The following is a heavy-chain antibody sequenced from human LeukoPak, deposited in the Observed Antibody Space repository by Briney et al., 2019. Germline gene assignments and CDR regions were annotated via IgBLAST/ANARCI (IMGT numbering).Heavy chain of an antibody. CDR3: ATYRQVLLPFES. CDR1: GFTFSSYG. V-gene: IGHV3-23*01. D-gene: IGHD2-8*02. CDR2: ISSSGSST. J-gene: IGHJ4*02. Sequence: GGSLRLSCAASGFTFSSYGMSWVRQAPGKGLEWVPGISSSGSSTYYADSVKGRFTISRDNSKSTLSLQMNSLRAEDTAIYYCATYRQVLLPFESWGQGTLVTVSS.